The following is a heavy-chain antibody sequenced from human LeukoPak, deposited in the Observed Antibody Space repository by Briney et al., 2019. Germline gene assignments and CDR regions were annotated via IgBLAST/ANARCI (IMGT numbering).Heavy chain of an antibody. CDR2: IYYSRST. D-gene: IGHD2-2*01. J-gene: IGHJ4*02. CDR1: GGSISSSSYY. CDR3: ARLGDIVVIPAALAIDY. V-gene: IGHV4-39*01. Sequence: PSETLSLTCTVSGGSISSSSYYWGWIRQPPGKGLEWIGSIYYSRSTYYNSSLKSRATISVDTSKNQFSLMMSSVTAADTAVYYCARLGDIVVIPAALAIDYWGQGTQVSVPS.